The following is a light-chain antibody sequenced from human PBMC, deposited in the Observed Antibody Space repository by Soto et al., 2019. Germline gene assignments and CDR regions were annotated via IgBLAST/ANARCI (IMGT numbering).Light chain of an antibody. Sequence: QLVLTQSSSASASLGSSVKLTCILSSGHNTYIIAWHQQQPGKAPRFLMTLDRSGSYNRGSGVPDRFSGSSSGADRYLTISNLQFEDEGDYYCETWYSNTHKVFGGGTKRTVL. CDR3: ETWYSNTHKV. J-gene: IGLJ3*02. CDR2: LDRSGSY. CDR1: SGHNTYI. V-gene: IGLV4-60*02.